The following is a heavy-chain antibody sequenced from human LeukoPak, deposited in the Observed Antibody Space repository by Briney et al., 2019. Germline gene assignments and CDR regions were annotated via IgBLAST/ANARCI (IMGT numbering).Heavy chain of an antibody. V-gene: IGHV1-8*01. D-gene: IGHD3-10*01. CDR2: MNPNSGNA. CDR3: AREFGSLWFRELPDY. J-gene: IGHJ4*02. CDR1: GYTFTSYD. Sequence: ASVKVSCKASGYTFTSYDINWVRQATGQGLEWMGWMNPNSGNAGYAQKFQGRVTMTRNTSISTAYMELSSLRSEDTAVYYCAREFGSLWFRELPDYWGQGTLVTVSS.